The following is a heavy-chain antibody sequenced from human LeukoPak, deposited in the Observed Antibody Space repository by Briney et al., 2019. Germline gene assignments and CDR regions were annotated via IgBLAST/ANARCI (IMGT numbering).Heavy chain of an antibody. Sequence: GGSLRLSCAASGITFSSYAMNWVRQAPGKGLEWVSVISGSGGSTYYADSVKGRFTISRDNSKNTLYLQMNSLRAEDTAVYYCAKDLGYCSSTSCYRRDLFDYWGQGTLVTVSS. CDR2: ISGSGGST. V-gene: IGHV3-23*01. CDR3: AKDLGYCSSTSCYRRDLFDY. CDR1: GITFSSYA. D-gene: IGHD2-2*02. J-gene: IGHJ4*02.